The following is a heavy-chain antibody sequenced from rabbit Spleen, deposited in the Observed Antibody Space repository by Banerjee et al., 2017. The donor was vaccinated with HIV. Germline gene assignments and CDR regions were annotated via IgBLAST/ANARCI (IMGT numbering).Heavy chain of an antibody. CDR2: VYGGGSGST. Sequence: QEQLVESGGGLVTTGASLTLTCTASGFTIITTYYMCWDRQAPGKGLEWIACVYGGGSGSTYYASWAKGRFTISKTSSTTVTLQMTSLTAADTATYFCTRFYHGYDDIDLWGPGTLVTVS. CDR3: TRFYHGYDDIDL. J-gene: IGHJ4*01. V-gene: IGHV1S45*01. CDR1: GFTIITTYY. D-gene: IGHD7-1*01.